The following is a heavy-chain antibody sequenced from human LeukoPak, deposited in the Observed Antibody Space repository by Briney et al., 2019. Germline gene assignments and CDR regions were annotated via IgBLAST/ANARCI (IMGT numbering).Heavy chain of an antibody. CDR3: ARGQRAAAGFDS. V-gene: IGHV3-53*01. D-gene: IGHD6-13*01. CDR2: IYSGGST. CDR1: GFTVSSNY. J-gene: IGHJ4*02. Sequence: GGSLRLSCAASGFTVSSNYMNWVRQAPGKGLEWVSVIYSGGSTYYADSVQGRFTISRDNSKNTLYLQMNSLRAEDTAVYYCARGQRAAAGFDSWGQGTLVTVSS.